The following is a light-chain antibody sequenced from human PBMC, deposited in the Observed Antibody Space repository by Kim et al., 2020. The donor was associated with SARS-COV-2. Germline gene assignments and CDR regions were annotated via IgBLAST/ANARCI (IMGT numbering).Light chain of an antibody. V-gene: IGLV8-61*01. CDR3: VLSMGSGMV. CDR1: SGSVSTTYY. Sequence: QTVVTQEPSFSVSPGGTVTLTCGLSSGSVSTTYYPSWYQQTPGQAPRTLIYSTNTRSSGVPDRFSGSILGNKAALTITGAQADDESHYYCVLSMGSGMVFGGGTKLTVL. CDR2: STN. J-gene: IGLJ3*02.